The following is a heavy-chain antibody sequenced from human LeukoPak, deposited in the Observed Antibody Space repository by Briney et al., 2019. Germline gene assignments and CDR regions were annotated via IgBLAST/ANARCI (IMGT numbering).Heavy chain of an antibody. Sequence: GGSLRLSCAASGFTFTSYSMNWVRQAPGKGLEWVSSISSSSSYIYYADSVKGRFTISRDNAKNSLYLQMNSLRAEDTAVYYCASYYDSSGYQYFDYWGQGTLVTVSS. CDR2: ISSSSSYI. J-gene: IGHJ4*02. D-gene: IGHD3-22*01. V-gene: IGHV3-21*04. CDR3: ASYYDSSGYQYFDY. CDR1: GFTFTSYS.